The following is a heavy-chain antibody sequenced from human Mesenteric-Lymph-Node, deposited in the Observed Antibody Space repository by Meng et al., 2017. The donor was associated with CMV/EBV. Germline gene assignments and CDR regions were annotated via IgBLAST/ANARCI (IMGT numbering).Heavy chain of an antibody. J-gene: IGHJ4*02. D-gene: IGHD2-2*01. CDR2: IYDSGST. CDR1: GGSISSYY. Sequence: SETLSLTCTVSGGSISSYYWNWIRQPPGKGLEWIGYIYDSGSTSYNPSLKSRVTISVDPSKNQFSLKLSSMTAADTAVYYCARGKYQLAWGQGTLVTVSS. V-gene: IGHV4-30-4*08. CDR3: ARGKYQLA.